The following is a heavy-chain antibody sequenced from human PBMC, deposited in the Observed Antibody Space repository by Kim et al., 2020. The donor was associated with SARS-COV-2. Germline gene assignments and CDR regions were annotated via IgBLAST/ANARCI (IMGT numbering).Heavy chain of an antibody. D-gene: IGHD6-6*01. Sequence: YYADSVKGRFTISRDNAKNSLYLQMNSLRAEDTAVYYCARDRRIAAWFDPWGQGTLVTVSS. J-gene: IGHJ5*02. V-gene: IGHV3-21*01. CDR3: ARDRRIAAWFDP.